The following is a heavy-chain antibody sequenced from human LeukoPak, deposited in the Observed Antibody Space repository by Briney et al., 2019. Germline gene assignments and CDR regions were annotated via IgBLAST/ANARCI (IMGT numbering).Heavy chain of an antibody. Sequence: PSETLSLTCTVSGGSISSSSYYWGWIRQPPGKGLEWIGYIYYSGSTNYNPSLKSRVTISVDTSKNQFSLKLSSVTAADTAVYYCARSRDDSSGYYDYWGQGTLVTVSS. CDR3: ARSRDDSSGYYDY. CDR2: IYYSGST. D-gene: IGHD3-22*01. CDR1: GGSISSSSYY. J-gene: IGHJ4*02. V-gene: IGHV4-61*05.